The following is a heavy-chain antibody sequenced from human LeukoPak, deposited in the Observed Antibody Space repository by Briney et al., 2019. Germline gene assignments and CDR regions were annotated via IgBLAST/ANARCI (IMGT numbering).Heavy chain of an antibody. V-gene: IGHV1-69*05. CDR3: ATDYDFWSGYYYAFDI. Sequence: GASVKVSCKASGGTFSSYAISWVRQAPGQGLEWMGGIIPIFGTANYAQKFQGRVTITTDESTSTAYMELSRLRSEDTAVYYCATDYDFWSGYYYAFDIWGQGTMVTVSS. CDR2: IIPIFGTA. D-gene: IGHD3-3*01. J-gene: IGHJ3*02. CDR1: GGTFSSYA.